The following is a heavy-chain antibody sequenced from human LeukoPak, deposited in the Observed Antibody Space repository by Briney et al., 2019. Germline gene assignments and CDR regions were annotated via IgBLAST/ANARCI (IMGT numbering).Heavy chain of an antibody. CDR2: IYYTGGT. J-gene: IGHJ4*02. CDR3: ARSSSAAGIY. Sequence: SETLSLTCTVSGGSISSGDYYWAWIRQPPGKALEWIGSIYYTGGTYSNPSLNSRVTISVDTSKNQFSLKLTSVTAADTAVYYCARSSSAAGIYWGQGTLVTASS. CDR1: GGSISSGDYY. V-gene: IGHV4-39*01. D-gene: IGHD6-25*01.